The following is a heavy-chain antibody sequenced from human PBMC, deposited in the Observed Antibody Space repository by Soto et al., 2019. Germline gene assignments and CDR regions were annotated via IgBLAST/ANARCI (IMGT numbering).Heavy chain of an antibody. CDR2: VSAYNGNT. D-gene: IGHD1-26*01. J-gene: IGHJ3*02. CDR3: ARDIVGATTRAFDI. Sequence: ASVKVSCKASGYTFTSYGISCVRQAPGQGLEWMGWVSAYNGNTNYAQKLQGRVTMTTDTSTSTAYMELRSLRSDDTAVYYCARDIVGATTRAFDIWGQGTMVTVSS. CDR1: GYTFTSYG. V-gene: IGHV1-18*01.